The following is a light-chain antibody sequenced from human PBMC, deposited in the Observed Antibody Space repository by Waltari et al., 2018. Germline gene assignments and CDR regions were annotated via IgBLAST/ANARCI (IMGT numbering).Light chain of an antibody. Sequence: IVLTQSPGTLSLSPGERVTLSCRASQSISNNYLAWYQAKPGQAPRLLIYAVSHRATGVPDRFSGGGSGTDFTLTISRLEPEDFAVYYCQQFGGSPKYTFGQGTKLEIK. CDR2: AVS. J-gene: IGKJ2*01. CDR1: QSISNNY. CDR3: QQFGGSPKYT. V-gene: IGKV3-20*01.